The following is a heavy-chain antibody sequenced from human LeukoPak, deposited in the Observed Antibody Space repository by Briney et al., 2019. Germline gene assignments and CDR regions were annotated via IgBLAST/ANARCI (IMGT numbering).Heavy chain of an antibody. V-gene: IGHV3-30-3*01. D-gene: IGHD6-19*01. CDR3: ARFDSSGWYGSFDY. Sequence: PGGSLRLSCAASGFTFSSYAMHWVRQAPGKGLEWVAVISYDGSNKYYADSVKGRFTISRDNSKNTLYLQMNSLRAEDTAVYYCARFDSSGWYGSFDYWGQGTLVTVSS. CDR1: GFTFSSYA. J-gene: IGHJ4*02. CDR2: ISYDGSNK.